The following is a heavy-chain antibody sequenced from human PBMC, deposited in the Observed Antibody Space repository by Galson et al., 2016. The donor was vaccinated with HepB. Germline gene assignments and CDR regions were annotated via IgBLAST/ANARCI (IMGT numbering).Heavy chain of an antibody. CDR2: IHPGDSDT. D-gene: IGHD5/OR15-5a*01. Sequence: QSGAEVKKPGESLKISCKGSGYNFGTYWIAWVRQMPGKALEWMGVIHPGDSDTRYSPSFKGQVTISVDKSITTAYLTWSSLKAADTAMYYCARPAENTVYYCDYWGQATLLTVSS. V-gene: IGHV5-51*01. CDR3: ARPAENTVYYCDY. J-gene: IGHJ4*02. CDR1: GYNFGTYW.